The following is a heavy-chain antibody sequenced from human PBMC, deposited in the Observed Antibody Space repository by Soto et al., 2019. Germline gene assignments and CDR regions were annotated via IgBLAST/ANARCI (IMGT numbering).Heavy chain of an antibody. D-gene: IGHD6-13*01. V-gene: IGHV3-7*01. CDR1: GFTFSSYY. CDR3: ASPMGIIYYYYGMDV. CDR2: VNGDGSEK. J-gene: IGHJ6*02. Sequence: EVQLVESGGGLVQPGGSLRLSCAASGFTFSSYYMSWVRQAQGKGLEWVANVNGDGSEKYYVDSVKGRFTVSRDNAKNSLYLQMTSLRAEDTAVYYCASPMGIIYYYYGMDVWGQGTTVTVSS.